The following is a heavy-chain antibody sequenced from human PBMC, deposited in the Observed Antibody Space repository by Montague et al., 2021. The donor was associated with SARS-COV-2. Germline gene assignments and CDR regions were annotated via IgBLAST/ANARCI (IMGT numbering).Heavy chain of an antibody. V-gene: IGHV4-39*01. Sequence: SETLSLTCYVSDGSISSSRYHWGWIRQPPGQALEWIGSIYYTGSSYYNPSLKSRVTLSVATSKNQLSLKLDSVTAADTAVYYCARQYIGRYHFWVQGIQVVVSS. J-gene: IGHJ4*02. CDR1: DGSISSSRYH. CDR2: IYYTGSS. D-gene: IGHD1-26*01. CDR3: ARQYIGRYHF.